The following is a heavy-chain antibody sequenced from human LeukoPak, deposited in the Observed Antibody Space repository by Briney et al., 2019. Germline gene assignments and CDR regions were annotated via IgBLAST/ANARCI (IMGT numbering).Heavy chain of an antibody. Sequence: ASVKVSCKVSGYTLTELSMHWVRQAPGKGLEWMGGFDPEDGETIYAQKFQGRVTMTEDTSTDTAYMELSSLRSEDTAVYYCAVGGSWWGPFDIWGQGKMVTVSS. CDR1: GYTLTELS. CDR3: AVGGSWWGPFDI. V-gene: IGHV1-24*01. CDR2: FDPEDGET. J-gene: IGHJ3*02. D-gene: IGHD2-15*01.